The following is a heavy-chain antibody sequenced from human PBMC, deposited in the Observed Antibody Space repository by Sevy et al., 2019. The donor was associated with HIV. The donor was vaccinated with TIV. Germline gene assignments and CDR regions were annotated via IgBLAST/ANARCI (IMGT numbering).Heavy chain of an antibody. CDR2: ISWNSGSI. CDR1: AFTFDDYA. V-gene: IGHV3-9*01. D-gene: IGHD3-22*01. CDR3: AKDIAAAYYYDSSGYYRTKYFDY. Sequence: GGSLRLSCAASAFTFDDYAMHWVRQAPGKGLEWVSGISWNSGSIGYADSVKGRFTISRDNAKNSLYLQMNSLRAEDTALYYCAKDIAAAYYYDSSGYYRTKYFDYWGQGTLVTVS. J-gene: IGHJ4*02.